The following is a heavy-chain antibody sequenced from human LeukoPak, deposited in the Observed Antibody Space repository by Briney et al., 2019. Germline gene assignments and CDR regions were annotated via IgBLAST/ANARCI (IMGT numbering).Heavy chain of an antibody. D-gene: IGHD3-10*01. CDR3: AAHMVRGGKALDI. Sequence: SETLSLTCTVSGGSTRNNYWSWIRQPPGKGLEWIAYIYYSGSTNYNPSLKSRVTISVDTSQNQFSLNLSSVTAADTAVYYCAAHMVRGGKALDIWGQGTMVTVSS. CDR2: IYYSGST. V-gene: IGHV4-59*03. CDR1: GGSTRNNY. J-gene: IGHJ3*02.